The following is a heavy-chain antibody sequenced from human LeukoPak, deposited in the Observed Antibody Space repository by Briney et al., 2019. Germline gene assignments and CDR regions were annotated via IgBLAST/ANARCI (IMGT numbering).Heavy chain of an antibody. Sequence: SVKVSCKASGGTFNIYAFTWVRQAPGQGFEWMGGIIPILRTPDYAQKFQGRVTITADESTNTVYMELNSLISEDTAIYYCAKKGAVYYDSSGYPYWGQGTLVTVSS. CDR1: GGTFNIYA. V-gene: IGHV1-69*13. J-gene: IGHJ4*02. CDR3: AKKGAVYYDSSGYPY. D-gene: IGHD3-22*01. CDR2: IIPILRTP.